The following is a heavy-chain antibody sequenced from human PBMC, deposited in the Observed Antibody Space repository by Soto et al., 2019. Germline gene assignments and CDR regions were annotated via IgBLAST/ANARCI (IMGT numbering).Heavy chain of an antibody. CDR2: IKSKTDGGTT. CDR3: TTDEYVELDFVDY. Sequence: GGSLRLSCAASGFTFSNAWMNWVRQAPGKGLEWVGRIKSKTDGGTTDYAAPVKGRFTISRDDSKNTLYLQMNSLKTEDTAVYYCTTDEYVELDFVDYWGQGTLVTVSS. J-gene: IGHJ4*02. D-gene: IGHD6-6*01. CDR1: GFTFSNAW. V-gene: IGHV3-15*07.